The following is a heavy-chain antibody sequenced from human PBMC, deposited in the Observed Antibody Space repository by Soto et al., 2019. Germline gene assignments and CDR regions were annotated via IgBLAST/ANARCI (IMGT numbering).Heavy chain of an antibody. D-gene: IGHD4-17*01. J-gene: IGHJ6*02. CDR2: MNPNSGNT. CDR3: ARARQNGDYYYYYGMDV. CDR1: GYTFTSYD. V-gene: IGHV1-8*01. Sequence: GASVKVSCKASGYTFTSYDINWVRQATGQGLEWMGWMNPNSGNTGYAQKFQGRVTMTRNTSISTAYMELSSLRSEDTAVYYCARARQNGDYYYYYGMDVWGQGTTVTVSS.